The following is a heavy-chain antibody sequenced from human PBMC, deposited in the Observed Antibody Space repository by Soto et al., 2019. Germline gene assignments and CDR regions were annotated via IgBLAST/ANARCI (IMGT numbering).Heavy chain of an antibody. J-gene: IGHJ4*02. D-gene: IGHD3-9*01. CDR1: GGSISSSSYY. Sequence: SETLSLTCTVSGGSISSSSYYWGWIRQPPGKGLEWIGSIYYSGSTYYNPSLKSRVTISVDTSKNQFSLKLSSVTAADTAVYYCASHILTGYYAFHYFDYWGQGTLVTVSS. V-gene: IGHV4-39*01. CDR2: IYYSGST. CDR3: ASHILTGYYAFHYFDY.